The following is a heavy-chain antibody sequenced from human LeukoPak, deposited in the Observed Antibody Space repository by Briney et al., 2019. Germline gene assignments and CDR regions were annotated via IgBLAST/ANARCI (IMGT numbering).Heavy chain of an antibody. CDR3: ASSGYSSGWYWAFDI. D-gene: IGHD6-19*01. CDR2: INHSGST. J-gene: IGHJ3*02. CDR1: GGSFSGYY. Sequence: KPSETLSLTCAVYGGSFSGYYWSWIRQPPGKGLEWIGEINHSGSTNYNPSLKSRVTISVDTSKYQFSLKLSSVTAADTAVYYCASSGYSSGWYWAFDIWGQGTMVTVSS. V-gene: IGHV4-34*01.